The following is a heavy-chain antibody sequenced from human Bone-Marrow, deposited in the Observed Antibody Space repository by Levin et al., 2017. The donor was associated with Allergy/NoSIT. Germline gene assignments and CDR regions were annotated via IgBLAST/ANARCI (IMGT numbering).Heavy chain of an antibody. Sequence: GESLKISCAASGFTVSNYNMNWVRQAPGKGLEWVAYISESGTPIYYADSVKGRFTISRDNAKNSLYLQMHSLRDEDTAVYYCARRFDSWGQGTLVTVSS. J-gene: IGHJ4*02. CDR3: ARRFDS. V-gene: IGHV3-48*02. CDR2: ISESGTPI. CDR1: GFTVSNYN.